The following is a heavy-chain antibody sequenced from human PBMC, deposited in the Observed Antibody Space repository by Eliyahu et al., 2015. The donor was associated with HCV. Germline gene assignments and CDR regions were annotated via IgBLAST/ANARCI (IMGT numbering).Heavy chain of an antibody. D-gene: IGHD1-20*01. CDR1: GFSFSTYS. Sequence: DVQLMQSAGAVVQPXGSXXLXCLASGFSFSTYSMNWVRQAPGKGLEWISYIRSRDNNIFYGDSVKGRFTISTDIAKNSLYLQMDSLRDEDTAVYYCARDHNWAFDYWGQGALVTVS. J-gene: IGHJ4*02. V-gene: IGHV3-48*02. CDR3: ARDHNWAFDY. CDR2: IRSRDNNI.